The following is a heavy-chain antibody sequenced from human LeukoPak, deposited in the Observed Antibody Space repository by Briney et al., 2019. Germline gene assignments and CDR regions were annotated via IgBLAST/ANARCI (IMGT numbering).Heavy chain of an antibody. V-gene: IGHV1-8*01. CDR3: ARLVSGWYEGEGRNYYYYGMDV. J-gene: IGHJ6*02. CDR2: MNPNSGNT. CDR1: GYTFTSYD. D-gene: IGHD6-19*01. Sequence: ASVKVSCKASGYTFTSYDINWVRQATGQGLEWMGWMNPNSGNTGYAQKFQGRVTMTRNTSISTAYMELSSLRSEDTAVYYCARLVSGWYEGEGRNYYYYGMDVWGQGTTVTVSS.